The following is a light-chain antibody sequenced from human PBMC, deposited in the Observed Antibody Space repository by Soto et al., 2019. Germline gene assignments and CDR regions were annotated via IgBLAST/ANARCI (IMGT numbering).Light chain of an antibody. CDR3: HQYYKWPLT. V-gene: IGKV3-15*01. CDR1: QSAISN. Sequence: EIVMTQSPATLSVSPGERVTLSCRASQSAISNLAWYQQKPGQTPGLLIYDASTRATDIPARFSGSGSGTDFTLTISSLLSEDFAVYYCHQYYKWPLTFGGGTKVEIQ. CDR2: DAS. J-gene: IGKJ4*01.